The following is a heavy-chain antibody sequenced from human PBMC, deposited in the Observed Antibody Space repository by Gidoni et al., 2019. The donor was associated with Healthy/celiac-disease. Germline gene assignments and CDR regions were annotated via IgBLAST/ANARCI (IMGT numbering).Heavy chain of an antibody. CDR1: GFTFSSYW. CDR3: ARSHLWYAPTHFDP. D-gene: IGHD2-2*01. Sequence: EVQLVESGGGLVQPGGSLRLSCAASGFTFSSYWMSWVRQAPGKGLEWVANRKQEGSEKYYVDSVKGRFTISRDNAKNSLYLQMNSLRAEDTAVYYCARSHLWYAPTHFDPWGQGTLVTVSS. V-gene: IGHV3-7*01. J-gene: IGHJ5*02. CDR2: RKQEGSEK.